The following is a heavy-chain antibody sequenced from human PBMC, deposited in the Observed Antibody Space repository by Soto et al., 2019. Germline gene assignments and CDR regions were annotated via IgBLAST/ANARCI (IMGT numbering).Heavy chain of an antibody. D-gene: IGHD2-2*01. CDR2: INHSGST. Sequence: SETLSLTCAVYGGSFSGYYWSWIRQPPGKGLEWIGEINHSGSTNYNPSLKSRVTISVDTSKNQFSLKLSSVTAADTAVYYCARAPRADCSSTSCYGARRYYYYYMDVWGKGTTVTVSS. V-gene: IGHV4-34*01. J-gene: IGHJ6*03. CDR3: ARAPRADCSSTSCYGARRYYYYYMDV. CDR1: GGSFSGYY.